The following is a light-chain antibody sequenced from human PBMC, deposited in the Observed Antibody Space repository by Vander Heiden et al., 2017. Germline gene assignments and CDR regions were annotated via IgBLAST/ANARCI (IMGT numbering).Light chain of an antibody. J-gene: IGLJ2*01. V-gene: IGLV2-8*01. CDR2: EVS. CDR1: RSDVGLYSY. Sequence: QSALTHPPSPPGSPGQSVTIPCPGSRSDVGLYSYVCWYQQHPGKAPNLMIYEVSKRPSGVPDRFSGSKSGNTASLTVSGLQAEDEPDYYCSSYAGNNNVVFGGGTKLTIL. CDR3: SSYAGNNNVV.